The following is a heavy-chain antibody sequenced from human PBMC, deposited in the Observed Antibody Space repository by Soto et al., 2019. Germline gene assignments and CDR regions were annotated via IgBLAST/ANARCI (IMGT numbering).Heavy chain of an antibody. CDR2: INHSEST. J-gene: IGHJ4*02. CDR1: GGSFSGYY. CDR3: ARGRPKDDSSGYGVFDY. Sequence: QVQLQQWGAGLLKPSETLSLTCAVYGGSFSGYYWSWIRQPPGKVLEWIGEINHSESTNYNPSLKSRVTITVDTSKNQFSRKLSSVTAADTAVYYCARGRPKDDSSGYGVFDYWGQGTLVTVSS. D-gene: IGHD3-22*01. V-gene: IGHV4-34*01.